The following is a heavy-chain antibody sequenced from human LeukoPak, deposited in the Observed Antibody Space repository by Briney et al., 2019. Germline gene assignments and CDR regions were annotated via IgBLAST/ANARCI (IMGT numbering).Heavy chain of an antibody. D-gene: IGHD4-17*01. V-gene: IGHV4-34*01. Sequence: SETLSLTCAVYGGSFSGYYWSWIRQPPGKGLEWIGEVYHSGSINYNPSLKSRVTISVDKSKNQFSLKLSSVTAADTAVYYCARERYGDHAPFDYWGQGTLVTVSS. J-gene: IGHJ4*02. CDR2: VYHSGSI. CDR3: ARERYGDHAPFDY. CDR1: GGSFSGYY.